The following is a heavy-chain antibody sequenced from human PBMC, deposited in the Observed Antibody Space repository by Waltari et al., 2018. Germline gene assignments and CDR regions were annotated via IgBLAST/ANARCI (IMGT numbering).Heavy chain of an antibody. V-gene: IGHV4-39*07. CDR3: AREERRAARSHDY. J-gene: IGHJ4*02. CDR1: GGSISSSSYS. Sequence: QLQLQESGPGLVKPSATLSLTCTVAGGSISSSSYSLGWIRTPQGKGLEWIGTLDYSGSTYDNPSLKSRVTISVDTSKNQFSLKLSSVTAADTAVYYCAREERRAARSHDYWGQGTLVTVSS. D-gene: IGHD6-6*01. CDR2: LDYSGST.